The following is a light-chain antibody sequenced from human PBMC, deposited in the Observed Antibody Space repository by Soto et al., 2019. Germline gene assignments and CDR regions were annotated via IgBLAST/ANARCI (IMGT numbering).Light chain of an antibody. CDR2: DAS. Sequence: EIVVTQSPGTLSLSPGERATLSCRASKSVSNNYLAWYQQKPGQAPRLLIYDASSRATGIPDRFSGSGSGTDFTLTISRLEPQDFSVYYCQQYGSSRWTFGQGTKVEIK. V-gene: IGKV3-20*01. CDR3: QQYGSSRWT. CDR1: KSVSNNY. J-gene: IGKJ1*01.